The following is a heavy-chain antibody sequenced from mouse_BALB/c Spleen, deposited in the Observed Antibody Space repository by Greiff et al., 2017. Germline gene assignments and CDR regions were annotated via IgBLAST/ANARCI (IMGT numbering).Heavy chain of an antibody. J-gene: IGHJ4*01. D-gene: IGHD2-4*01. CDR1: GYAFTNYL. CDR3: ASIYYDYDYAMDY. Sequence: VKLMESGAELVRPGTSVKVSCKASGYAFTNYLIEWVKQRPGQGLEWIGVINPGSGGTNYNEKFKGKATLTADKSSSTAYMQLSSLTSDDSAVYFCASIYYDYDYAMDYWGQGTSVTVSS. V-gene: IGHV1-54*01. CDR2: INPGSGGT.